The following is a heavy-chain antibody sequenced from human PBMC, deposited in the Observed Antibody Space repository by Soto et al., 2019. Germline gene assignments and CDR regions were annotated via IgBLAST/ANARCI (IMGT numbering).Heavy chain of an antibody. J-gene: IGHJ5*02. CDR3: AKDLTKNHYYDISAPLPA. D-gene: IGHD3-22*01. V-gene: IGHV3-23*01. Sequence: GGSLRLSCAASGFTFSSYAMSWVRQAPGKGLEWVSAISGSGGSTYYADSVKGRFTISRDNSKNTLYLQMNSLRAEDTAVYYCAKDLTKNHYYDISAPLPAWGQGPLVTFPS. CDR2: ISGSGGST. CDR1: GFTFSSYA.